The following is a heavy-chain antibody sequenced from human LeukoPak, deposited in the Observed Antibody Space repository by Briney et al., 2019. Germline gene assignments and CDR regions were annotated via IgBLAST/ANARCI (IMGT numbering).Heavy chain of an antibody. V-gene: IGHV3-11*04. CDR3: ATGYDILIGYFGS. CDR1: GFTFTDYY. D-gene: IGHD3-9*01. CDR2: ISNSGDIK. J-gene: IGHJ4*02. Sequence: GGSLRLSCAASGFTFTDYYMSWVRQAPGKGLEWVSYISNSGDIKYYADSVKGRFTSSRDNAKNSLYLYMNSLRAEDTAVYYCATGYDILIGYFGSWGQGTLVTVSS.